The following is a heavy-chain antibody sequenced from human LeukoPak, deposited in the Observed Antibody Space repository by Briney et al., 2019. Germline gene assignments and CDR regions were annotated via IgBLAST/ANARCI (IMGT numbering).Heavy chain of an antibody. CDR2: IYYSGST. CDR3: ARGHEAFDY. J-gene: IGHJ4*02. Sequence: SETLSLTCTVSGGSISSYYWSWIRQPPGKGLEWIGYIYYSGSTNYNPSLKSRVTISVDTSKNQFSLKLSSVTAADTAVHYCARGHEAFDYWGQGTLVTVSS. V-gene: IGHV4-59*01. CDR1: GGSISSYY.